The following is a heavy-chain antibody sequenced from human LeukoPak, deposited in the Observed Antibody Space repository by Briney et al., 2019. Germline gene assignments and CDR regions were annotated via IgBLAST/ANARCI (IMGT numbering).Heavy chain of an antibody. D-gene: IGHD3-10*01. J-gene: IGHJ4*02. V-gene: IGHV4-59*01. CDR2: IYYSGST. CDR3: ARMDNYYYGSGRGFDY. CDR1: GGSISSYC. Sequence: SETLSLTCTVSGGSISSYCWSWIRQPPGKGLEWIGYIYYSGSTNYNPSLKSRVTISVDTSKNQFSLKLSSVTAADTAVYYCARMDNYYYGSGRGFDYWGQGTLVTVSS.